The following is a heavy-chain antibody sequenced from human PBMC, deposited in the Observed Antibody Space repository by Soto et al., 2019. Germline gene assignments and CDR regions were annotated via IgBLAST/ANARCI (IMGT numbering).Heavy chain of an antibody. J-gene: IGHJ2*01. CDR1: GFTFSDYY. CDR2: ISSSSSYT. CDR3: ARTIAAAGGRRYFDL. Sequence: QVQLVESGGGLVKPGGALRLSCAASGFTFSDYYMSWIRQAPGKGLEWVSYISSSSSYTNYADSVKGRFTISRDNAKNSLYLQMNSLRDEDTAVYPCARTIAAAGGRRYFDLWGRGTLVTVSS. D-gene: IGHD6-13*01. V-gene: IGHV3-11*05.